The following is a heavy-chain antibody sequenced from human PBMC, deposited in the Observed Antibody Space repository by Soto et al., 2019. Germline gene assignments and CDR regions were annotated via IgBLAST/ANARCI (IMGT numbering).Heavy chain of an antibody. Sequence: EVQLVQSGAEVKKPGESLKISCKGSGYSFTSYWIGWVRQMPGKGLEWMGIIYPGDSDTRYSPSFQGQVTISADKSISTAYLQWSSLKASDTAMYYCARSAYYYDSSGYYFVPDYWGQGTLVTVSS. V-gene: IGHV5-51*01. J-gene: IGHJ4*02. D-gene: IGHD3-22*01. CDR2: IYPGDSDT. CDR3: ARSAYYYDSSGYYFVPDY. CDR1: GYSFTSYW.